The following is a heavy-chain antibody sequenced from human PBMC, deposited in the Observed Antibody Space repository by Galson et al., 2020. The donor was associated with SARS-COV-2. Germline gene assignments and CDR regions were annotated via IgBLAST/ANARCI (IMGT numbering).Heavy chain of an antibody. CDR2: ILRDGGDT. D-gene: IGHD3-22*01. CDR3: TKDMSGGYNYYYYGMDV. Sequence: GGSLRLSCAASGFTFDDNAMNWVRQAPGKGLEWVSLILRDGGDTYSADSVKGRFTISRDNSKNSLYLQINSLRPEDTALYYCTKDMSGGYNYYYYGMDVWGRGTTVTVSS. V-gene: IGHV3-43D*03. J-gene: IGHJ6*02. CDR1: GFTFDDNA.